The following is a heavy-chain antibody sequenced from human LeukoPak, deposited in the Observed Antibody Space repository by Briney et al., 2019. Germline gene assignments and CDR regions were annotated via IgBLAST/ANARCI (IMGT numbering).Heavy chain of an antibody. D-gene: IGHD3-3*01. CDR3: AHNGIFGVVRAFDI. CDR2: IYWNDAK. Sequence: GSGPTLVKPTQTLTLTCTFSGFSLSTSGVNVGWIRQPPGKALEWLAFIYWNDAKRYSPSLKSRLTITKDTSKNQVVLTMTNMDPVDTATYYCAHNGIFGVVRAFDIWGQGTMVTVSS. CDR1: GFSLSTSGVN. J-gene: IGHJ3*02. V-gene: IGHV2-5*01.